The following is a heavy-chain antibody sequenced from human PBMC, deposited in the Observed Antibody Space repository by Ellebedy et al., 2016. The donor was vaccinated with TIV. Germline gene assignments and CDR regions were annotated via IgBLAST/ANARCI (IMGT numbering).Heavy chain of an antibody. CDR2: IGGLDTGT. J-gene: IGHJ4*02. CDR1: GFSFSVYA. V-gene: IGHV3-23*03. Sequence: GESLKISXAASGFSFSVYAMTWVRQAPGKGLEWISLIGGLDTGTYYADSVKGRFTISRDNAKNSLYLRMNSLRDEDTAIYYCVRDSRSPDYWGQGTLVTVSS. CDR3: VRDSRSPDY.